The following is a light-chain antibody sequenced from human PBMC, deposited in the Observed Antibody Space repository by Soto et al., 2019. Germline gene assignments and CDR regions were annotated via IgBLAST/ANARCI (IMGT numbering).Light chain of an antibody. J-gene: IGKJ1*01. CDR3: QQYGVSPWT. Sequence: EIVLTQSPGTLSLSPGESATLSCRASQSVSSSYLAWYQQKPGQAPRLLIYGTSSRATGIPDRFSGSGSGTDFTLTISRLEPEDFAVFYCQQYGVSPWTFGQGTKVDIK. V-gene: IGKV3-20*01. CDR2: GTS. CDR1: QSVSSSY.